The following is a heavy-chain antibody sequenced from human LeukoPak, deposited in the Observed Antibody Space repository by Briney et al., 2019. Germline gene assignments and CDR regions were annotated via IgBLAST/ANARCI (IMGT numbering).Heavy chain of an antibody. CDR3: ARHASSWSLWYFDL. CDR1: GGSISSYY. CDR2: IYYSGST. D-gene: IGHD6-13*01. Sequence: SETLSLTCTVSGGSISSYYWSWIRQPPGKGLEWIGYIYYSGSTNYNPSLKSRVTISVDTSKNQFSLKLSSVTAADTAVYYCARHASSWSLWYFDLWGRGTLVTVSS. J-gene: IGHJ2*01. V-gene: IGHV4-59*08.